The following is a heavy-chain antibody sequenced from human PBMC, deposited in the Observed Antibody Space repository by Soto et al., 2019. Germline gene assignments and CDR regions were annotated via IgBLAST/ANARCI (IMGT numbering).Heavy chain of an antibody. Sequence: QITLKESGPTLVKPTQTLTLTCTFSGFSLSTSGVGVDWIRQPPGKALEWLALIYWDDDKRYSPSLKSRLTITKDTSKNQVVLTMTNMDPVDTATYYCAHRPPYGDSQYFQHWGQGTLVTVSS. D-gene: IGHD4-17*01. V-gene: IGHV2-5*02. CDR3: AHRPPYGDSQYFQH. CDR1: GFSLSTSGVG. CDR2: IYWDDDK. J-gene: IGHJ1*01.